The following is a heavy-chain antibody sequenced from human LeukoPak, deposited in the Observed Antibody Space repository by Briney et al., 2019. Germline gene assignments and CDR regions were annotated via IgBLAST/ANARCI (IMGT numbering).Heavy chain of an antibody. V-gene: IGHV3-30*03. CDR2: ISYDGSNK. J-gene: IGHJ6*02. CDR1: GFTFSSYG. CDR3: ARENYCGLDV. Sequence: GGSLRLSCAASGFTFSSYGMHWVRQAPGKGLEWVAVISYDGSNKYYADSVKGRFTISRDNSKNTLYLQMNSLRAEDTAVYYCARENYCGLDVWGQGTTVTVSS.